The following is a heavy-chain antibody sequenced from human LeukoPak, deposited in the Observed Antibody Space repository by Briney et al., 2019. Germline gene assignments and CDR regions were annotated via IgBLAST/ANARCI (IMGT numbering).Heavy chain of an antibody. Sequence: GGSLRLSCAASGFTFSSYAMHWVRQAPGKGLEWVAVISYDGSNKYYADSVKGRFTISRDNSKNTLCLQMNSLRAEDTAVYYCARGFEVDTAMEFDYWGQGTLVTVSS. V-gene: IGHV3-30*04. J-gene: IGHJ4*02. D-gene: IGHD5-18*01. CDR2: ISYDGSNK. CDR1: GFTFSSYA. CDR3: ARGFEVDTAMEFDY.